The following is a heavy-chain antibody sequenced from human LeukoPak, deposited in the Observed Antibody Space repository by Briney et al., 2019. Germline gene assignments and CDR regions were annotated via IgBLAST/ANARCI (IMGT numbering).Heavy chain of an antibody. V-gene: IGHV3-30*02. CDR2: IRYDGSNE. J-gene: IGHJ4*02. CDR3: AKGRGLSYDYGVDY. Sequence: GGSLRLSCAASGFTFSSYAMHWVRQAPGKGLEWVSFIRYDGSNEYYADSVKGRFTISRDNAKNSLYLQMNSLRAEDMALYYCAKGRGLSYDYGVDYWGQGTLVTVSS. D-gene: IGHD4-17*01. CDR1: GFTFSSYA.